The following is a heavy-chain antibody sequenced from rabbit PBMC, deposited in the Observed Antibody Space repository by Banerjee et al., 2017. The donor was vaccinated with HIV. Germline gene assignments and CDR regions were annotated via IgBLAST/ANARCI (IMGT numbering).Heavy chain of an antibody. CDR2: ITYGGSA. CDR3: LRRWHSTDL. Sequence: QEQLKETGGGLVQPGGSLTLSCKASGFDFSSYAMGWVRQAPGKGLEWIGYITYGGSAYYASWVKGRFTISRDNAQNTVSLQLNSLTAADTATYFCLRRWHSTDLWGPGTLVTVS. D-gene: IGHD7-1*01. J-gene: IGHJ4*01. CDR1: GFDFSSYA. V-gene: IGHV1S47*01.